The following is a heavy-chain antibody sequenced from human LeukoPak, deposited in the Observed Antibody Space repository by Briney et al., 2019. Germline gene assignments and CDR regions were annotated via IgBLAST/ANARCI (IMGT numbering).Heavy chain of an antibody. CDR2: IRYDGSYK. Sequence: GGSLRLSCTASGFIFSTYAMHWVRQAPGKGLQWMSFIRYDGSYKYYADSVNGRFTISRDNSKNTLYLQMDNLRPDDTAIYYCAGIAVAGLYWGQGTLVTVSS. D-gene: IGHD6-19*01. J-gene: IGHJ4*02. CDR1: GFIFSTYA. V-gene: IGHV3-30*04. CDR3: AGIAVAGLY.